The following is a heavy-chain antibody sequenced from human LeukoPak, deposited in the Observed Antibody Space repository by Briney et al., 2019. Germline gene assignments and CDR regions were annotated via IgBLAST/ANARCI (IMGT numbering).Heavy chain of an antibody. Sequence: PSETLSLTCTVSGGSISSSSYYWGWIRQPPGKGLEWIGSIYYSGSTYYNPSLKSRVTISVDTSKNQFSLKLSSVTAADTAVYYCARGAGRRRYYFDYCGQGTLVTVSS. J-gene: IGHJ4*02. V-gene: IGHV4-39*01. D-gene: IGHD1-26*01. CDR3: ARGAGRRRYYFDY. CDR2: IYYSGST. CDR1: GGSISSSSYY.